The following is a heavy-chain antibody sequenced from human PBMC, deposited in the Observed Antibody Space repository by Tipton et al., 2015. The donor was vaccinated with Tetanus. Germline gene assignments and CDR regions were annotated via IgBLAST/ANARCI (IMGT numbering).Heavy chain of an antibody. V-gene: IGHV3-21*01. CDR1: GFTFDIYS. CDR3: ARDCSTCLGRALDI. D-gene: IGHD2-2*01. J-gene: IGHJ3*02. Sequence: SLRLSCAASGFTFDIYSMNWARQAPGKGLEWVSSISSTSRNIFYADSVKGRFTISRDNSNNSLNLQMKSLRAEDTAIYYCARDCSTCLGRALDIWGQGIMVTVSS. CDR2: ISSTSRNI.